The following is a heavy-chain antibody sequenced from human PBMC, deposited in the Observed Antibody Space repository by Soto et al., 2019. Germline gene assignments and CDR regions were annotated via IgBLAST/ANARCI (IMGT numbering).Heavy chain of an antibody. D-gene: IGHD6-13*01. CDR1: GGSISSRGYY. V-gene: IGHV4-31*03. CDR3: ARDVPPNSSSWLHWFDP. CDR2: IYYSGST. Sequence: PSETLSLTCTVSGGSISSRGYYWSWIRQHPGKGLEWIGYIYYSGSTYYNPSLKSRVTISVDTSKNQFSLKLSSVTAADTAVYYCARDVPPNSSSWLHWFDPWGQGTLVTVSS. J-gene: IGHJ5*02.